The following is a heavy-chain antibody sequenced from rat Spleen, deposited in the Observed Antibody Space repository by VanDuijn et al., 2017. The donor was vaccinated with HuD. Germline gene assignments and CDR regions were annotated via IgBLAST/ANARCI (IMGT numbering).Heavy chain of an antibody. D-gene: IGHD1-10*01. Sequence: EVQLVESGGGLVQPGRSMKLSCAASGLSFSNYDMAWVRQAPTKGLEWVASISYDGTATYYRDSVKGRFTISRNNAKNTLFLQMDSLRSEDTATYYCVKERGEYNNLFDYWGQGVMVTVSS. CDR1: GLSFSNYD. J-gene: IGHJ2*01. V-gene: IGHV5-25*01. CDR2: ISYDGTAT. CDR3: VKERGEYNNLFDY.